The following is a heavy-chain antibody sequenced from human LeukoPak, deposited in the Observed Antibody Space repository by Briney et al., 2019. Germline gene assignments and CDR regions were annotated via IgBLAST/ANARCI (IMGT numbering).Heavy chain of an antibody. CDR3: ARDRLGPSFSVSHFDL. D-gene: IGHD3-3*02. CDR2: IGTASDT. V-gene: IGHV3-13*01. J-gene: IGHJ4*02. CDR1: GFTFSSFD. Sequence: PGGSLRLSCAASGFTFSSFDMHWVRQPTGQGVEWVSTIGTASDTYYPGSVEGRFTLSRDNAKNSLYLRMDSLRAEDTALYYCARDRLGPSFSVSHFDLWGQGTLVTVSS.